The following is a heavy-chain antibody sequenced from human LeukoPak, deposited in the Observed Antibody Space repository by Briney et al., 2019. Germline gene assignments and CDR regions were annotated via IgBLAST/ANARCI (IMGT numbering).Heavy chain of an antibody. J-gene: IGHJ4*02. D-gene: IGHD3-22*01. Sequence: PGGSLRLSCAASGFTFSSYSMNCVRQAPGKGLEWVSSISNSSSYIYYADSVKGRFTISRDNAKNSLYLQMNSLRAEDTAVYYCARERQITMIVPDYFDYWGQGTLVTVSS. CDR3: ARERQITMIVPDYFDY. V-gene: IGHV3-21*01. CDR1: GFTFSSYS. CDR2: ISNSSSYI.